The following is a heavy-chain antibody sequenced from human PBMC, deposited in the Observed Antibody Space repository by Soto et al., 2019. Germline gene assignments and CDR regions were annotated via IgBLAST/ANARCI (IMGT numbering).Heavy chain of an antibody. CDR2: VSYDGSYK. Sequence: GGSLRLSCAASGFTFRTFAMHWVRQVPGKGLEWVAVVSYDGSYKSYADSVKGRFTISRDNSKNTLYLQLNSLRADDTAVFYCAREPWGYSGSAKHFDYWGHGTLVTVSS. J-gene: IGHJ4*01. CDR3: AREPWGYSGSAKHFDY. V-gene: IGHV3-30*04. D-gene: IGHD5-12*01. CDR1: GFTFRTFA.